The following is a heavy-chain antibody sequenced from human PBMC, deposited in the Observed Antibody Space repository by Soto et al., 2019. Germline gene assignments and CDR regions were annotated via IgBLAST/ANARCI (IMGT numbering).Heavy chain of an antibody. Sequence: EVQLLESGGGLVEPGGSLRLSCAASGFTLRTYAMSWVRQAPGKGLEWVSILASSSGSTHYAGSVKGRFHISRDDAKNTLYLHMTGLRGEDTAVYYCAKVGSMGSTWTDPHSYTGVSYWGQGTLVTVSS. CDR2: LASSSGST. CDR3: AKVGSMGSTWTDPHSYTGVSY. CDR1: GFTLRTYA. D-gene: IGHD1-26*01. V-gene: IGHV3-23*01. J-gene: IGHJ4*02.